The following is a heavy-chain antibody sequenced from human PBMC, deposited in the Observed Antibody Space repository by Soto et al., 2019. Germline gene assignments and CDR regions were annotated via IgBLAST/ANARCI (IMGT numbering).Heavy chain of an antibody. V-gene: IGHV1-69*01. J-gene: IGHJ4*02. CDR3: ARASIAAASYFDY. CDR1: GGTFSNYV. Sequence: QVQLVQSGAEVKKPGSSVKVSCKASGGTFSNYVISWVRQAPGQGLEWMGSIMPMFGAANYAQKFQGTVTITADESTTTVYMELSNLRSEDTTVYFCARASIAAASYFDYWGQGTLITVSS. CDR2: IMPMFGAA. D-gene: IGHD6-25*01.